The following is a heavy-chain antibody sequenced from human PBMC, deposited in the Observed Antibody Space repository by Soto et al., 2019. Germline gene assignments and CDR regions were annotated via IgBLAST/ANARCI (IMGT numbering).Heavy chain of an antibody. CDR3: AREGSAAGGFDI. CDR1: GYTFTSYA. V-gene: IGHV1-3*01. J-gene: IGHJ3*02. D-gene: IGHD6-13*01. Sequence: GASVKVSCKASGYTFTSYAMHWVRQAPGQRLEWMGWINAGNGNTKYSQKFQGRVTMTTDTSTSTAYMELRSLRSDDTAVYYCAREGSAAGGFDIWGQGTMVTVSS. CDR2: INAGNGNT.